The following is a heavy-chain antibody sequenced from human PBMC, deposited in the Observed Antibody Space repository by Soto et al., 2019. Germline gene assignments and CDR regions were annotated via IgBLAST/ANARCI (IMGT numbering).Heavy chain of an antibody. Sequence: EVQLLESGGGLVQPGGSLRLSCAASGFTFSSYAMSWVRQAPGKGLEWVSAISGSGGSTYYADSVKGRFTISRDKSKNTLYLQMDSLRAEDTAVYYCAKVGSQTVGVVITYWGQGTLVTVSS. J-gene: IGHJ4*02. CDR2: ISGSGGST. V-gene: IGHV3-23*01. D-gene: IGHD3-3*01. CDR3: AKVGSQTVGVVITY. CDR1: GFTFSSYA.